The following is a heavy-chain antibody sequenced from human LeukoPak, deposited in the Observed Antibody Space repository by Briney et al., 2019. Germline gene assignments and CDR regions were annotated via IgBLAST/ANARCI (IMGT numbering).Heavy chain of an antibody. Sequence: PGGSPRLSCAASGFTFSSYAMSWVRQTPGKGLEWVSASSGSGGSTYYADSVKGRFTISRDNSKNMLYLQMNSLRAEDTAVYYCAKAGGTMIATRFDPWGQGTLVIVSS. CDR2: SSGSGGST. CDR1: GFTFSSYA. D-gene: IGHD3-22*01. CDR3: AKAGGTMIATRFDP. J-gene: IGHJ5*02. V-gene: IGHV3-23*01.